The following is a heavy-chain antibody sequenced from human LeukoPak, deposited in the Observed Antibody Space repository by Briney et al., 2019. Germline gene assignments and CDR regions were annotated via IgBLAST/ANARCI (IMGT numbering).Heavy chain of an antibody. CDR2: IKENSVGGTI. CDR1: GFTFNRAW. D-gene: IGHD2-8*01. CDR3: TAGLGLTNDDS. Sequence: GGSLRLSCGASGFTFNRAWMSWVRQTPGKGLEWVGRIKENSVGGTIDYAAPVQGRFTISRDDSKNTVYLEMNSLKTEDTAVYYCTAGLGLTNDDSWGQGTLVTVSS. J-gene: IGHJ4*02. V-gene: IGHV3-15*01.